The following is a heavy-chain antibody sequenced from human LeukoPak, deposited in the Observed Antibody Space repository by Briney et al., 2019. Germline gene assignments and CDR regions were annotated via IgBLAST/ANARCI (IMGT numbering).Heavy chain of an antibody. CDR3: AKDNYYDSSGYWELDY. CDR1: RFTFSSYG. CDR2: IRYDGSNK. D-gene: IGHD3-22*01. J-gene: IGHJ4*02. V-gene: IGHV3-30*02. Sequence: PGGSLRLSCAASRFTFSSYGMHWVRQAPGKGLEWVAFIRYDGSNKYYADSVKGRFAISRDNSKNTLYLQMNSLRAEDTAVYYCAKDNYYDSSGYWELDYWGQGTLVTVSS.